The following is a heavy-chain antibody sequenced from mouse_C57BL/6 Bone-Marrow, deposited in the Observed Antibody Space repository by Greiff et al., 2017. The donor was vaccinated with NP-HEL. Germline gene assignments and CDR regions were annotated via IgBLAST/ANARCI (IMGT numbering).Heavy chain of an antibody. CDR3: ARDGGYCGSSLDY. CDR1: GFTFSSYA. D-gene: IGHD1-1*01. CDR2: ISDGGSYT. J-gene: IGHJ2*01. V-gene: IGHV5-4*01. Sequence: EVKLVESGGGLVKPGGSLKLSCAASGFTFSSYAMSWVRQTPEKRLEWVATISDGGSYTYYPDNVKGRFTITRDNAKNKLYLQMSHLTSEDSAVYYCARDGGYCGSSLDYWGQGTTLTVSS.